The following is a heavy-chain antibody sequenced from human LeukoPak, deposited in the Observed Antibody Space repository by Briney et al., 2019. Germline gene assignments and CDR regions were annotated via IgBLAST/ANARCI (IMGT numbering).Heavy chain of an antibody. CDR1: GFTFSSYD. CDR3: VVWAGTTWNPFDY. CDR2: ISSSASSI. V-gene: IGHV3-48*03. Sequence: SGGSLRPSCAASGFTFSSYDMNWVRQAPGKGLEWVSYISSSASSIYYADSVKGRFTISRDNAKNSVYLQMNSLRAEDTAVYFCVVWAGTTWNPFDYWGQGTLVTVSS. D-gene: IGHD1-7*01. J-gene: IGHJ4*02.